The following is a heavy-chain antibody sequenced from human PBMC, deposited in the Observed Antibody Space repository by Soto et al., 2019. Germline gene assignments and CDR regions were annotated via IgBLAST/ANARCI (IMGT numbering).Heavy chain of an antibody. CDR1: GDSIRSYF. Sequence: SETLSLTCNVSGDSIRSYFWSWIRQPPGKGLEWIGYIPYSGGPTYNPSLKSRVSISMDTSKNQFSLNLDSVTAADTAVYFCARDFAYFDSWGQGTLVTVSS. CDR3: ARDFAYFDS. CDR2: IPYSGGP. D-gene: IGHD3-3*01. J-gene: IGHJ4*02. V-gene: IGHV4-59*01.